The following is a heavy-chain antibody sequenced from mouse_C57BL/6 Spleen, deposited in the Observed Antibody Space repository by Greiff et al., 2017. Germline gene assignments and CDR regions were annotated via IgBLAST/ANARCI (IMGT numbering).Heavy chain of an antibody. CDR2: IDPSDSYT. CDR3: ASSPADGYAMAY. CDR1: GYTFTSYW. D-gene: IGHD2-3*01. V-gene: IGHV1-69*01. Sequence: QVQLQQPGAELVMPGASVKLSCKASGYTFTSYWMHWVKQRPGQGLEWIGEIDPSDSYTNYNQKFKGKSTLTVDESSSTAYMQLSRLTSEDSAFYYCASSPADGYAMAYRGQGTLVTVST. J-gene: IGHJ4*01.